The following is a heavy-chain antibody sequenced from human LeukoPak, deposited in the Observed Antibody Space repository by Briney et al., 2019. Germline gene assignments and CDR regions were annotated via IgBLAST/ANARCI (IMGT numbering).Heavy chain of an antibody. CDR2: IYYNANT. J-gene: IGHJ6*02. V-gene: IGHV4-39*07. Sequence: ASETLSLTCTVSGGSISSSIYYWGWIRQPPGKGLEWIGSIYYNANTYYNPSLKSRITISVDTSKNQFSLRLSSVTAADTAVYYCARVGATPRYYNYYGMDVWGQGTTVTVSS. D-gene: IGHD1-26*01. CDR1: GGSISSSIYY. CDR3: ARVGATPRYYNYYGMDV.